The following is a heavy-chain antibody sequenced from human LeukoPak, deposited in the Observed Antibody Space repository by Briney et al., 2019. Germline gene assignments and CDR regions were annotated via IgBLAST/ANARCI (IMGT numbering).Heavy chain of an antibody. CDR2: ISDGGTNT. CDR1: RFIFSTYS. D-gene: IGHD6-19*01. Sequence: PGGSLRLSCAASRFIFSTYSMSWVRQAPGKGPEWVSSISDGGTNTYYADSVKGRFTISRDNSKNTLSLQMNNLRDEDTAVYYCAKDAAAVTGRRAGFDYWGQETLVTVSS. V-gene: IGHV3-23*01. CDR3: AKDAAAVTGRRAGFDY. J-gene: IGHJ4*02.